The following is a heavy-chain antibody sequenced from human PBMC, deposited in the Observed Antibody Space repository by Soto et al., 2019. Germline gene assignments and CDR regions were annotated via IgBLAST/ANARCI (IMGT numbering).Heavy chain of an antibody. V-gene: IGHV4-30-4*01. D-gene: IGHD6-6*01. J-gene: IGHJ4*02. Sequence: TLSLTCTVSGGSISSGDYYWSWIRQPPGKGLEGIGYIYYSGSTYYNPSLKSRVTISVDTSKNQFSLKLSSVTAADTAVYYCARVGSSSGEFDYWGQGTLVTVSS. CDR2: IYYSGST. CDR3: ARVGSSSGEFDY. CDR1: GGSISSGDYY.